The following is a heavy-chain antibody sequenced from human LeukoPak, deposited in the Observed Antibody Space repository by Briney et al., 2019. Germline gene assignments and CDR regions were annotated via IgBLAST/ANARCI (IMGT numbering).Heavy chain of an antibody. V-gene: IGHV1-69-2*01. D-gene: IGHD1-26*01. CDR1: GYTFTDYY. CDR2: VDPEDGET. J-gene: IGHJ4*02. CDR3: ARSGRGRSANFDY. Sequence: ASVKVSCKVSGYTFTDYYMHWVQQAPGKGLEWMGLVDPEDGETIYAEKFQGRVTITADTSTDTAYMELSSLRAEDTAVYYCARSGRGRSANFDYWGQGTLVTVSS.